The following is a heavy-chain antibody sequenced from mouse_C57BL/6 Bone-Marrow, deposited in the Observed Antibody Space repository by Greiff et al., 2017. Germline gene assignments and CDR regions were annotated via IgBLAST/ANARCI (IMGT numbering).Heavy chain of an antibody. J-gene: IGHJ1*03. Sequence: VHLVESGPELVKPGASVKISCKASGYSFTSYYIHWVKQRPGQGLEWIGWIYPGSGNTKYNEKFTGKATLTADTSSSTAYMQLSSLTSEDSAVYYCARESLRPWYFDVWGTGTTVTVSS. CDR3: ARESLRPWYFDV. D-gene: IGHD5-2*01. CDR1: GYSFTSYY. CDR2: IYPGSGNT. V-gene: IGHV1-66*01.